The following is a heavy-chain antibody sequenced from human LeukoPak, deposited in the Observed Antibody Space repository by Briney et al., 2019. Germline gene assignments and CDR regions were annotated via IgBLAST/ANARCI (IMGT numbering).Heavy chain of an antibody. Sequence: ASVKVSCKASGYTFTSYYMHWVRQAPGQGLEWMGIINPSGGSTSYAQKFQGRVTMTRDTSTSTVYMELSSLRSEDTAVYYCAREGGCSGGSCYSRSNWFDPWGQRTLVTVSS. J-gene: IGHJ5*02. CDR3: AREGGCSGGSCYSRSNWFDP. CDR2: INPSGGST. V-gene: IGHV1-46*01. CDR1: GYTFTSYY. D-gene: IGHD2-15*01.